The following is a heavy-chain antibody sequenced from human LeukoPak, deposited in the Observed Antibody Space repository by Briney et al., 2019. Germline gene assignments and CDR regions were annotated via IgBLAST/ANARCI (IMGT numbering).Heavy chain of an antibody. Sequence: SQTLSLTCAISGETVSSNSAAWNWVRQSRTRGLEWLVRTYYRAKWYNDYAVSVKGRIPITPDTSRNQFSLQLNSVTPEDTAVYYCARKNRGSYYDYWGQGTLVTVSS. CDR3: ARKNRGSYYDY. CDR2: TYYRAKWYN. D-gene: IGHD1-26*01. V-gene: IGHV6-1*01. CDR1: GETVSSNSAA. J-gene: IGHJ4*02.